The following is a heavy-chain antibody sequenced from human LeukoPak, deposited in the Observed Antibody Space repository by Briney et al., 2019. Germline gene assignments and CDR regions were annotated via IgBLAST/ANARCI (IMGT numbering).Heavy chain of an antibody. Sequence: PGGSLRLSCAAPGFTFSSYIVTWVRQAPGKGLEWVSSISGSGSTTYFADSVKGRFTISRDNSKNTLYLQMSSLRAEDTAIYYCAKDSTVSGSYYGMDIWGQGTTVTVSS. CDR3: AKDSTVSGSYYGMDI. D-gene: IGHD3-22*01. CDR2: ISGSGSTT. CDR1: GFTFSSYI. J-gene: IGHJ6*02. V-gene: IGHV3-23*01.